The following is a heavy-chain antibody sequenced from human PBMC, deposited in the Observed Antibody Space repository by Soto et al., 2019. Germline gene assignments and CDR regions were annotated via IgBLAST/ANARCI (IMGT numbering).Heavy chain of an antibody. J-gene: IGHJ6*02. CDR1: GYTFTRYG. V-gene: IGHV1-18*01. Sequence: QVQLVQSGAEVKNPGASVKVSCKASGYTFTRYGIGWARQAPGQGLEWMGWINTYNGNTNYAQNVQGRVTLTTDTSTSTAYMELRSLRSNDTAIYYCAMVDVYVTPSPQDVWGQVPTVIVSS. D-gene: IGHD3-16*01. CDR2: INTYNGNT. CDR3: AMVDVYVTPSPQDV.